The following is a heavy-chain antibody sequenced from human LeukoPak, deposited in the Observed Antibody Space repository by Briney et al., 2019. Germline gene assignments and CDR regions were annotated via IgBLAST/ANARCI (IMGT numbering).Heavy chain of an antibody. V-gene: IGHV4-30-4*01. CDR1: GGSISSGDYY. D-gene: IGHD6-6*01. J-gene: IGHJ4*02. CDR2: IYYSGST. Sequence: SETLSLTCTVSGGSISSGDYYWSWIRQSPGKGLEWIGYIYYSGSTYYNPSLKSRVTISVDTSKNQFSLKLSSVTAADTAVYYCARSYSSSSALSFDYWGQGTLVTVSS. CDR3: ARSYSSSSALSFDY.